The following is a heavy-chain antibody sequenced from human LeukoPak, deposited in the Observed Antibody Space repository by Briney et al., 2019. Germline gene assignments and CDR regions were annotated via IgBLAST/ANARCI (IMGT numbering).Heavy chain of an antibody. CDR3: ARCRFGSTSCYKAFWFDP. CDR1: GYTFTSYD. CDR2: MNPNSGNT. Sequence: ASVKVSCKASGYTFTSYDINWVRQATGQGLEWMGWMNPNSGNTGYAQKFQGRVTITRNTSISTAYMELSSLRSEDTAVYYCARCRFGSTSCYKAFWFDPWGQGTLVTVFS. J-gene: IGHJ5*02. V-gene: IGHV1-8*03. D-gene: IGHD2-2*02.